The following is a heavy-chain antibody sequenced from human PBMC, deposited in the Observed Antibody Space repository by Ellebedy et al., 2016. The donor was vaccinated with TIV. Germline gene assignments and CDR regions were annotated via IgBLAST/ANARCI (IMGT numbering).Heavy chain of an antibody. CDR3: ASSHLGELVNSPKPMDV. CDR2: ISGSGIST. Sequence: GGSLRLSCAASGFTFSSYAMSWVRQAPGKGLEWVSAISGSGISTYYADSVKGRFTISRDNSKNTLYLQMNSLRAEDTAVYYCASSHLGELVNSPKPMDVWGQGTTVTVSS. V-gene: IGHV3-23*01. CDR1: GFTFSSYA. D-gene: IGHD3-10*01. J-gene: IGHJ6*02.